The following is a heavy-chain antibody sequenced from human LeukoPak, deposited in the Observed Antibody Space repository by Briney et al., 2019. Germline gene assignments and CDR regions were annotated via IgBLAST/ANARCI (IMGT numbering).Heavy chain of an antibody. V-gene: IGHV1-2*02. CDR1: GYTFTTYF. CDR3: ARYWAEPAATDDAFDI. J-gene: IGHJ3*02. Sequence: ASMRVSCKTSGYTFTTYFIHWVCHTPGQGLEWMVGINLYSGVPKYAQKFQGRVTMTRDKSISTAYMELSRLMSDDTAVYYCARYWAEPAATDDAFDIWGQGTMVVVSS. CDR2: INLYSGVP. D-gene: IGHD2-15*01.